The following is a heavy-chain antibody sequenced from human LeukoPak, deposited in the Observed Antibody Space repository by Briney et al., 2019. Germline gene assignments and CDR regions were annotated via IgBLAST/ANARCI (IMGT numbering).Heavy chain of an antibody. J-gene: IGHJ1*01. CDR1: GFTVSSNY. Sequence: GGSLRLSCAASGFTVSSNYMSWVRQAPGKGLEWVSVIYSGGSTYYADSVKGRFTISRDNSKNTLYLQMNSLRAEDTAVYYCCATGGGDDEFFQHWGQGTLVTVSS. CDR3: CATGGGDDEFFQH. D-gene: IGHD4-17*01. V-gene: IGHV3-66*01. CDR2: IYSGGST.